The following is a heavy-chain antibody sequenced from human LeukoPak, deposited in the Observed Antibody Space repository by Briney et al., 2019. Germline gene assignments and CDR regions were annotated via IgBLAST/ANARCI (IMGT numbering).Heavy chain of an antibody. V-gene: IGHV3-15*01. CDR3: SRYTRSALDY. CDR1: GFTFSNAW. D-gene: IGHD3-16*02. CDR2: IRSKTDGETT. J-gene: IGHJ4*02. Sequence: GGSLRLSCAASGFTFSNAWMSWVRQAPGEGLEWIGRIRSKTDGETTDYAAPVKGRFTISRDDSKNTLYLQMNSLKTEDTAVYYCSRYTRSALDYWGQGTLVIVSS.